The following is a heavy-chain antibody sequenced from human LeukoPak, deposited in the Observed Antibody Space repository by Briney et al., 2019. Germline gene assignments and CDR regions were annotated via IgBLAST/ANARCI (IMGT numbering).Heavy chain of an antibody. D-gene: IGHD6-19*01. Sequence: ASVKVSCKASGYTFTNFGINWVRQATGQGLEWMGWMNPNSGNTGYAQKFQGRVTMTRNTSISTAYMELSSLRSEDTAVYYCARAIAVAGGHFDYWGQGTLVTVSS. CDR1: GYTFTNFG. CDR3: ARAIAVAGGHFDY. J-gene: IGHJ4*02. V-gene: IGHV1-8*02. CDR2: MNPNSGNT.